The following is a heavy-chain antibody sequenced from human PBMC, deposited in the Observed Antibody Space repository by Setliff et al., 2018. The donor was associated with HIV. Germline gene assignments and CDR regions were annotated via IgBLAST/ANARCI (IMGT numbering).Heavy chain of an antibody. Sequence: ETLSPTCPLPGCFVRRSNYVWGWVRQSPKKGLEWIGSIYYSGTTYYNPTLKSRVSISIGTPKNQFSLKLTSMAAADTAVYYCVRTGSSTSWGIYYYYYMDIWAKGPRSPSP. CDR1: GCFVRRSNYV. J-gene: IGHJ6*03. V-gene: IGHV4-39*01. D-gene: IGHD3-10*01. CDR3: VRTGSSTSWGIYYYYYMDI. CDR2: IYYSGTT.